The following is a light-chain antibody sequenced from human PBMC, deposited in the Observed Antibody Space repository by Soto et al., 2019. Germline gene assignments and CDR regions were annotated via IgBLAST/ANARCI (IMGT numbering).Light chain of an antibody. CDR3: QQRSNWLWT. J-gene: IGKJ1*01. V-gene: IGKV3D-11*03. Sequence: VMTESPSTLSVTPRDRAPRSCRASQGLGTNLAWYQQKPGQAPRLLIYAAATRATGVPGRFSGSGSGTEFTLTIISLEPEDFAVYYCQQRSNWLWTFGQGTKVDIK. CDR1: QGLGTN. CDR2: AAA.